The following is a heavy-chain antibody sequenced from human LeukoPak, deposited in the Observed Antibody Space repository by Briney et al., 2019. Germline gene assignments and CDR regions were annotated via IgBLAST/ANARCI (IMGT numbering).Heavy chain of an antibody. CDR1: GYTLTELS. V-gene: IGHV1-24*01. CDR2: FDPEDGET. Sequence: ASVEVSCKVSGYTLTELSMHWVRQAPGKGLEWMGGFDPEDGETIYAQKFQGRVTMTEDTSTDTAYMELSSLRSEDTAVYYCATGNPLRITMVRGSKGKRSDWFDPWGQGTLVTVSS. J-gene: IGHJ5*02. D-gene: IGHD3-10*01. CDR3: ATGNPLRITMVRGSKGKRSDWFDP.